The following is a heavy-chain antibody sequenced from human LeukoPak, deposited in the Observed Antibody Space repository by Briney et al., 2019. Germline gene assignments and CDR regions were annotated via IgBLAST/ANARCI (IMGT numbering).Heavy chain of an antibody. Sequence: SQTLSLTCAISGDSVSTNSATWTWLRQSPSRGLEWLGRTYYRSKWYNDYAVSVKSRITINPETSTNQFSLQLNSVTPEDTAVYYCTREAAVGYSDYWGQGTLVTVSS. CDR2: TYYRSKWYN. CDR3: TREAAVGYSDY. D-gene: IGHD6-13*01. J-gene: IGHJ4*02. V-gene: IGHV6-1*01. CDR1: GDSVSTNSAT.